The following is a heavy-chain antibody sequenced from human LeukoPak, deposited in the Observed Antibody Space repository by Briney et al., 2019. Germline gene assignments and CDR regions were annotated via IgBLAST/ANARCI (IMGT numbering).Heavy chain of an antibody. CDR2: IYYSGST. CDR3: ASTDTAMELDY. CDR1: GASISSYY. V-gene: IGHV4-59*01. D-gene: IGHD5-18*01. Sequence: SETLSLTCTVSGASISSYYWSWVRQPPGKGLEWIGYIYYSGSTNYNPSLKSRVTISVDTSKNQFSLKLSSVTAADTAVYYCASTDTAMELDYWGQGTLVTVSS. J-gene: IGHJ4*02.